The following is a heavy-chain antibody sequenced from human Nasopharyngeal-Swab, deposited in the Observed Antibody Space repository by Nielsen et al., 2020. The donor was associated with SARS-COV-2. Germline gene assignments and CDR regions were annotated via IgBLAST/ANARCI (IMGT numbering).Heavy chain of an antibody. CDR2: INNSGGNT. J-gene: IGHJ4*02. Sequence: GGSLRLSCAASGFTFRSYAMSWVRQAPGRGLEWVSTINNSGGNTHYADSVKGHFTISRDNSKNTLYLQMSSLRAEGTAVYYCARRYYYEDYWGQGTLVTVSS. D-gene: IGHD3-22*01. CDR3: ARRYYYEDY. V-gene: IGHV3-23*01. CDR1: GFTFRSYA.